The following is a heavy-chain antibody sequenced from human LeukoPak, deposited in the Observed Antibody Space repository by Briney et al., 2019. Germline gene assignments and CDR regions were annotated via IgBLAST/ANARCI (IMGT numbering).Heavy chain of an antibody. CDR2: IIPIFGTA. D-gene: IGHD3-10*01. J-gene: IGHJ6*03. Sequence: SVKVSCKASGGTFSSYAISWVRQAPGQGLEWMGGIIPIFGTANYAQKFQGRVTITADESTSTAYMELSSLRSEDTAVYHCARDSSPTKLRYYYMDVWGKGTTVTVPS. V-gene: IGHV1-69*01. CDR1: GGTFSSYA. CDR3: ARDSSPTKLRYYYMDV.